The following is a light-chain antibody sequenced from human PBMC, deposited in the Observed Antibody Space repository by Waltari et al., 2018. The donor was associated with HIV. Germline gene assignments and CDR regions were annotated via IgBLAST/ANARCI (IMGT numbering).Light chain of an antibody. J-gene: IGKJ4*01. Sequence: EIVLPQSPAALSLSPGERATLPCRASQSVTSYLAWYQQKPGQAPRLLIYDASRRATGIPARFSGSGSGTDFTLTISSLQPEDSAIYYCQQRSDWHALTFGGGTKVEIK. CDR2: DAS. CDR1: QSVTSY. V-gene: IGKV3-11*01. CDR3: QQRSDWHALT.